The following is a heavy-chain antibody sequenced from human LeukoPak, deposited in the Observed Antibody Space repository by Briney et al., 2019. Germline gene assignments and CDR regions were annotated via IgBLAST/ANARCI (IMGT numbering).Heavy chain of an antibody. V-gene: IGHV3-23*01. J-gene: IGHJ4*02. D-gene: IGHD4-17*01. Sequence: KSGGSLRLSCAASGFTFSTYAMSWVRQAPGKGLEWVSTINGSGGSTYYADSVKGRFTISRDNAKNTLYLQMNSLRVEDTAVYYCARSSAVTTLSLTYWGLGTLVTVSS. CDR1: GFTFSTYA. CDR2: INGSGGST. CDR3: ARSSAVTTLSLTY.